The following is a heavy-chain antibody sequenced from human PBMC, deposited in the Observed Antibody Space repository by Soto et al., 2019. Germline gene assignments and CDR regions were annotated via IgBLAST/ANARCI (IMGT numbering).Heavy chain of an antibody. CDR1: GYTFTSYD. Sequence: QVQLVQSGAEVKKPGASVKVPCKASGYTFTSYDINWVRQATVQGLEWMGWMNPNSGNTAYAQKFQGRVTMTRNPARITVYMEPSSRGSEDTVVYYCAREKSYCMYVWGQGTTVTVSS. CDR2: MNPNSGNT. CDR3: AREKSYCMYV. V-gene: IGHV1-8*01. J-gene: IGHJ6*02.